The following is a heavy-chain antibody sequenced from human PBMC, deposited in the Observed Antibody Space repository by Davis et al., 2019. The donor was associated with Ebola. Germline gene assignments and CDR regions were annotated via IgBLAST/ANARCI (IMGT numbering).Heavy chain of an antibody. CDR3: AGGSIAAAGNVFDY. Sequence: PAGSLRLSCAASGFTFSSYAMHWVPQAPGKGLEYVSAISSNGGSTYYADSVKGRFTISRDNSKNTLYLQMGSLRAEDMAVYYCAGGSIAAAGNVFDYWGQGTLVTVSS. CDR1: GFTFSSYA. J-gene: IGHJ4*02. V-gene: IGHV3-64*02. CDR2: ISSNGGST. D-gene: IGHD6-13*01.